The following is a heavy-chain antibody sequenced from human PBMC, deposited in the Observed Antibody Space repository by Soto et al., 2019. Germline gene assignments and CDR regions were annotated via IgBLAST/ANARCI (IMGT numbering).Heavy chain of an antibody. D-gene: IGHD3-10*01. Sequence: SETLSLTCTVSGGSISSYYWSWIRQPPGKGLEWIGYIYYSGSTNYNPSLKSRVTISVDTSKNQFSLKLSSVTAADTAVYYCARDIGTTMVRGVIALGWFDPWGQGTLVTVSS. CDR3: ARDIGTTMVRGVIALGWFDP. J-gene: IGHJ5*02. CDR2: IYYSGST. CDR1: GGSISSYY. V-gene: IGHV4-59*01.